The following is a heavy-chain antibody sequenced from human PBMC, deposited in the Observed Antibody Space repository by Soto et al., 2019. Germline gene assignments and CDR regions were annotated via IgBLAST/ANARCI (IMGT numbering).Heavy chain of an antibody. D-gene: IGHD2-15*01. CDR1: GFTFSSYA. V-gene: IGHV3-30-3*01. CDR3: ARVPSSSGRAHFDY. CDR2: ISYDGSNK. J-gene: IGHJ4*02. Sequence: QVQLVESGGGVVQPGRSLRLSCAAPGFTFSSYAMHWVRQAPGKGLEWVAVISYDGSNKYYADSVKGRFTISRDNSKNTLYLQMNSMRAEDTAVYYCARVPSSSGRAHFDYWGQGTLGTVSS.